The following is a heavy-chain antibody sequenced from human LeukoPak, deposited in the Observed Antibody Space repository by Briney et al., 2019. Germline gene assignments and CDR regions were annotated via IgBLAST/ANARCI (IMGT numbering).Heavy chain of an antibody. J-gene: IGHJ4*02. V-gene: IGHV3-33*01. D-gene: IGHD1-26*01. CDR2: MRYAEENK. CDR3: ARAKTGSYYFDH. Sequence: MRYAEENKYYADSVKGRFTASRDNPENKLYLQMNSLRVEDTAVYYCARAKTGSYYFDHWGQGTLVSVSS.